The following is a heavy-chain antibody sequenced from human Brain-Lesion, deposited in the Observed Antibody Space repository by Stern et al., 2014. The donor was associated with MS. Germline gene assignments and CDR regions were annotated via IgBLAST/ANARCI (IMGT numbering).Heavy chain of an antibody. D-gene: IGHD6-6*01. V-gene: IGHV5-51*01. CDR2: IWPGYSDT. Sequence: EVQLVESGAEVKKPGESLKISCKGSGYRFTSNWIGWGRQMPGKGLEWMGIIWPGYSDTRFSPSFQGQVPISADKSISTAYLQWSSLQASDTAMYYCARRGDSSSSGFDYWGQGTLVIVSS. J-gene: IGHJ4*02. CDR1: GYRFTSNW. CDR3: ARRGDSSSSGFDY.